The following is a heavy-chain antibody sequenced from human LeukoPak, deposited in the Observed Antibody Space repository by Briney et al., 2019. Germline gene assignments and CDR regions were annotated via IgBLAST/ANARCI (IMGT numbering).Heavy chain of an antibody. CDR1: GFTFSSYE. J-gene: IGHJ6*03. V-gene: IGHV3-48*03. D-gene: IGHD2-15*01. CDR3: ARVLRYCSGGNCYSGGLGYMDV. Sequence: GGSLRLSCAASGFTFSSYEMNWVRQAPGKGLEWVSYISSSGSTKYYADSVKGRFTISRDNAKNSLFLQMNSLRAEDTAVYYCARVLRYCSGGNCYSGGLGYMDVWGKGTTGTISS. CDR2: ISSSGSTK.